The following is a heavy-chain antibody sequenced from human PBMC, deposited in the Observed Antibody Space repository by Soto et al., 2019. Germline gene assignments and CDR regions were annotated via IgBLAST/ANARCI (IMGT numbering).Heavy chain of an antibody. CDR3: ARWVEVSLDYFDS. D-gene: IGHD2-15*01. CDR1: GDSISPYY. J-gene: IGHJ4*02. CDR2: IYYSGSP. V-gene: IGHV4-59*01. Sequence: SETLSLTCTVSGDSISPYYWTWIRQPPGKGLEWIGYIYYSGSPSYNPSLKSRVTVSVDTSKNQFSLRLSSVTAADTAMYYCARWVEVSLDYFDSWGQGTPVTVSS.